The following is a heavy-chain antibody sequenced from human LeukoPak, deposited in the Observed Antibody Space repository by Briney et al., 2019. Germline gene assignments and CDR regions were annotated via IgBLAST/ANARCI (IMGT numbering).Heavy chain of an antibody. J-gene: IGHJ4*02. CDR2: ISWNSASV. CDR1: GFTFNDYG. D-gene: IGHD6-13*01. CDR3: AKDYGYSSSWYDY. Sequence: HSGGSLRLSCDASGFTFNDYGMHWVRQAPGKGLEWVSTISWNSASVGYVDSVKGRFTISRDNAKKTLYLQMNSLRPEDTALYYCAKDYGYSSSWYDYWGQGTLVTVSS. V-gene: IGHV3-9*01.